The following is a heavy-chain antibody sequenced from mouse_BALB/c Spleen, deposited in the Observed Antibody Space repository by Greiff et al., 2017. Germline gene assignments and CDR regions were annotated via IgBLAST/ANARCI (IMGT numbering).Heavy chain of an antibody. Sequence: QVQLQQSGPELVKPGASVRISCKASGYTFTSYYIHWVKQRPGQGLEWIGWIYPGNVNTKYNEKFKGKATLTADKSSSTAYMQLSSLTSEDSAVYFCARGAITSYFDYWGQGTTLTVSS. V-gene: IGHV1S56*01. CDR1: GYTFTSYY. J-gene: IGHJ2*01. CDR3: ARGAITSYFDY. D-gene: IGHD2-4*01. CDR2: IYPGNVNT.